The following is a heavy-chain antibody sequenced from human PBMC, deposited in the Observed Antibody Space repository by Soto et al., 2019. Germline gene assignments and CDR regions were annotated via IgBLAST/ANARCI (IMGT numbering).Heavy chain of an antibody. V-gene: IGHV4-34*01. CDR2: INHSGST. CDR1: GGSFSGDC. Sequence: SETLSLTCAGYGGSFSGDCWSGIRQPPGKGLEWIGEINHSGSTNYNPSLKSRVTISVDTSKNQFSLKLSSVTAADTAVYYCARGFTYYYDSSGWSRDWYFDLWGRGTLVT. CDR3: ARGFTYYYDSSGWSRDWYFDL. D-gene: IGHD3-22*01. J-gene: IGHJ2*01.